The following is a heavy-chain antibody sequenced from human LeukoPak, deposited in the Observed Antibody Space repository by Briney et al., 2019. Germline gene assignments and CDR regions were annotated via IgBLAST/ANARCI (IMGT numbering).Heavy chain of an antibody. CDR3: ARGAPGSYCSGGSCPYFDY. Sequence: APVKVSCKASGYTFTSYDINWVRQATGQGLEWMGWMNPNSGNTGYAQKFQGRVTMTRNTSISTAYMELTSLRSEDTAVYYCARGAPGSYCSGGSCPYFDYWGQGTLATVSS. D-gene: IGHD2-15*01. CDR1: GYTFTSYD. V-gene: IGHV1-8*01. CDR2: MNPNSGNT. J-gene: IGHJ4*02.